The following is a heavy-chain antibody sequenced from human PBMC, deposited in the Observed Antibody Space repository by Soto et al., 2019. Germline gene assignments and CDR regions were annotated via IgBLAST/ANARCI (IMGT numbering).Heavy chain of an antibody. Sequence: GRALRLSCAASGFTFSSYSMNSVRQAPGKGLEWVSSISSSSSYIYYADSVKGRFTISRDNAKNSLYLQMNSLRAEDTAVYYCARDQYYDILTGPKPPQSNWFDPWGQGTLVTVSS. CDR1: GFTFSSYS. V-gene: IGHV3-21*01. CDR2: ISSSSSYI. J-gene: IGHJ5*02. CDR3: ARDQYYDILTGPKPPQSNWFDP. D-gene: IGHD3-9*01.